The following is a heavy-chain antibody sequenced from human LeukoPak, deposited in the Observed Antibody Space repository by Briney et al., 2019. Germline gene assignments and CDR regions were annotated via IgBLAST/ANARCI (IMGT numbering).Heavy chain of an antibody. D-gene: IGHD6-13*01. CDR3: ARDPSGSSSWVRFDY. CDR2: ISGGTTDT. V-gene: IGHV3-21*01. CDR1: GFTFSQYI. Sequence: GGSLRLSCAASGFTFSQYIMSWVRQAPGKRLEWVSSISGGTTDTDYADSVKGRFTISRDNSKNAVYLQMNNLKAEDTAVYYCARDPSGSSSWVRFDYWGQGTLVTVSS. J-gene: IGHJ4*02.